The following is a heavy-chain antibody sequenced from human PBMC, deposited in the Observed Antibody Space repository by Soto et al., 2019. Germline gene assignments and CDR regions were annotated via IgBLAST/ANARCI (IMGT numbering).Heavy chain of an antibody. CDR1: GFTFSSYA. CDR3: ARDAKQLGRGNYYYGMDV. Sequence: GGSLRLSCAASGFTFSSYAMHWVRQAPGKGLEWVAVISYDGSNKYYADSVKGRFTISRDNSKNTLYLQMNSLRAEDTAVYYCARDAKQLGRGNYYYGMDVWGQGTTVTVSS. J-gene: IGHJ6*02. D-gene: IGHD6-13*01. CDR2: ISYDGSNK. V-gene: IGHV3-30-3*01.